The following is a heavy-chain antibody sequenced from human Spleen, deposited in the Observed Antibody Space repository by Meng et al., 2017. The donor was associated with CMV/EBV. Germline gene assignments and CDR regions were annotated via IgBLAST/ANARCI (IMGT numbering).Heavy chain of an antibody. V-gene: IGHV4-39*07. CDR3: ARDRGVDYDSSGYFWFDP. CDR1: GGSISSSSYY. J-gene: IGHJ5*02. Sequence: SETLSLTCTVSGGSISSSSYYWGWIRQPPGKGLEWIGSIYYSGSTSYSPSLQSRVTMSVDTSRNQFSLRLSSVTAADTAVYYCARDRGVDYDSSGYFWFDPWGQGTLVTVSS. D-gene: IGHD3-22*01. CDR2: IYYSGST.